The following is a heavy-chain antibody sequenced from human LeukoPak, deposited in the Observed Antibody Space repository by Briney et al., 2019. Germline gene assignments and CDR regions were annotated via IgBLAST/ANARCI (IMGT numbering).Heavy chain of an antibody. J-gene: IGHJ4*02. V-gene: IGHV4-39*07. D-gene: IGHD2-2*01. Sequence: PSETLSLTCTVSGGSISSSSYYWGWIRQPPGKGLEWIGSIYYSGSTYYNPSLKSRVTISVDTSKNQFSLKLSSVTAADTAVYYCARDGRGYCSSTSCYYFDYWGQGTLVTVSS. CDR3: ARDGRGYCSSTSCYYFDY. CDR2: IYYSGST. CDR1: GGSISSSSYY.